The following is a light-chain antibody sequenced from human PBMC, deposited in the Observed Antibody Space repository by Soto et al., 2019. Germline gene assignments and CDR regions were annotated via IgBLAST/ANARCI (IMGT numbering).Light chain of an antibody. V-gene: IGKV3-15*01. CDR2: GAS. Sequence: EIVMTQSPATLSVSPGERATLSCRASQSVSSNLAWYQQKPGQAPRLLIYGASTRATGIPARFSGSGSGTEFTLTISSLQSEDFAVYYCQQYDFSLRTFGQGSKVEI. CDR3: QQYDFSLRT. J-gene: IGKJ1*01. CDR1: QSVSSN.